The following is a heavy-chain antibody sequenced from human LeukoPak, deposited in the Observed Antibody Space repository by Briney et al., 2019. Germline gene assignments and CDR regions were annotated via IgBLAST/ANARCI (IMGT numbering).Heavy chain of an antibody. J-gene: IGHJ4*02. V-gene: IGHV4-61*02. CDR1: GGSISSGSYS. Sequence: PSETLSLTCAVSGGSISSGSYSWNWIRQPAGTGLEWIGRMYSSGTTNYNPSLKSRVTISVDTSKNQFSLKLSSVTAADTAVYYCARIQGGYGSGNTCVDYWGQGTLVTVSS. D-gene: IGHD3-10*01. CDR2: MYSSGTT. CDR3: ARIQGGYGSGNTCVDY.